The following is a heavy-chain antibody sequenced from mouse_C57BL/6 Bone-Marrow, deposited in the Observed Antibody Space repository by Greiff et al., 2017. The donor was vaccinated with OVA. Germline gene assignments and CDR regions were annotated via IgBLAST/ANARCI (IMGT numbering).Heavy chain of an antibody. CDR1: GFTFSSYG. J-gene: IGHJ3*01. CDR3: ARHGRGAWFAY. CDR2: ISSGGSYT. V-gene: IGHV5-6*01. Sequence: EVKLMESGGDLVKPGGSQKLSCAASGFTFSSYGMSWVRQTPDKRLEWVATISSGGSYTYYPDSVKGRFTISRDNAKNTLYLQMSSLKSEDTARYYCARHGRGAWFAYWGQGTLVTVSA.